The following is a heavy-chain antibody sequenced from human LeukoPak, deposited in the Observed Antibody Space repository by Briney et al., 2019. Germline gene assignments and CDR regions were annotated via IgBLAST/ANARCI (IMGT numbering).Heavy chain of an antibody. V-gene: IGHV1-2*02. CDR2: INPHSGDT. D-gene: IGHD3-16*01. CDR3: AREEGGFDAFDI. CDR1: GYTFTGYY. Sequence: ASVKVSCKASGYTFTGYYVHWVRQAPGQGLEWMGWINPHSGDTRYAQNFQGRVTMTRDTSISTVYMELSRLRSDDTAVYYCAREEGGFDAFDIWGQGTMVTVSS. J-gene: IGHJ3*02.